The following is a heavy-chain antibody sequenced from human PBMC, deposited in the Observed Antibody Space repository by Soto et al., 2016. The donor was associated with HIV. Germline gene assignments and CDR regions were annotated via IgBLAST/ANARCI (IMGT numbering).Heavy chain of an antibody. D-gene: IGHD2-2*01. Sequence: QVQLVQSGAEVKKPGSSVKVSCKASGGTFTTSAISWVRQAPGQGLDWMGGIIPILVITKYVQKFQGRVTITADKSTTTVYMDLSSLRYEDTAVYYCARLSMPSGAWGQGTQVTVSS. J-gene: IGHJ5*02. CDR1: GGTFTTSA. CDR3: ARLSMPSGA. CDR2: IIPILVIT. V-gene: IGHV1-69*10.